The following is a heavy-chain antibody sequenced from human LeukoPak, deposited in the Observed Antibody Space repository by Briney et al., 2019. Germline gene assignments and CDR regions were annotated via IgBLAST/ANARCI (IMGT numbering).Heavy chain of an antibody. V-gene: IGHV4-39*07. D-gene: IGHD3-16*02. J-gene: IGHJ4*02. CDR1: GDSISSGHYY. CDR3: VGYDYVWGSYRYYDY. CDR2: INHSGST. Sequence: PSETLSLTCTVSGDSISSGHYYWSWIRQPPGKGLEWIGEINHSGSTNYNPSLKSRVTISVDTSKNQFSLKLSSVTAADTAVYYCVGYDYVWGSYRYYDYWGQGTLVTVSS.